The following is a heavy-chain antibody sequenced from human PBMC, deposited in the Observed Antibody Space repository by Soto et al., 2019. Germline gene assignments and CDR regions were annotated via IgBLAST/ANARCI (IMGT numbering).Heavy chain of an antibody. J-gene: IGHJ3*02. V-gene: IGHV4-59*08. Sequence: QVQLQESGPGLVKPSETLSLTCTVSGGSISSYYWSWIRQPPGKGLEWIGYIYYSGSTNYNPSLKSRATISVDTSKNQFSLKLSSVTAADTAVYYCARHHYYDSSGYYRDAFDIWGQGTMVTVSS. CDR1: GGSISSYY. CDR3: ARHHYYDSSGYYRDAFDI. CDR2: IYYSGST. D-gene: IGHD3-22*01.